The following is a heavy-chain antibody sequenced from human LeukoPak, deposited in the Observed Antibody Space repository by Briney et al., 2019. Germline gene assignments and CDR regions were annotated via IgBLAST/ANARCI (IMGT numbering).Heavy chain of an antibody. CDR1: GFTFSSYR. J-gene: IGHJ4*02. V-gene: IGHV3-7*01. CDR3: ARGGKFYYDSSGYPGDY. D-gene: IGHD3-22*01. Sequence: GGSLRLSCVASGFTFSSYRMSWVRQAPGKGLEWVANIKQDGSEKYYVDSVRGRFTISRDNVKNSLYLQMNSLRAEDTAVYYCARGGKFYYDSSGYPGDYWGQGTLVTVSS. CDR2: IKQDGSEK.